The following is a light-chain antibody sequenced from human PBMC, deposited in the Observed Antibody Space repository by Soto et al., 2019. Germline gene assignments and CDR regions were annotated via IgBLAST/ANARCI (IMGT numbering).Light chain of an antibody. CDR2: KAS. V-gene: IGKV1-5*03. CDR3: QHYNSYSEG. Sequence: DIQMTQSPSTLSGSVGDRVTITCRASQTISGWLAWYQQKPGKAPKLLIYKASTLKSGVPSRFSGSGSGTEFTLTISSLQPDDFATYYCQHYNSYSEGFGQGTK. J-gene: IGKJ1*01. CDR1: QTISGW.